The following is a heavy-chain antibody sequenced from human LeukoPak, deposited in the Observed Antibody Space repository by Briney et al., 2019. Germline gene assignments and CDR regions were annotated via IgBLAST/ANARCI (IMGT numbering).Heavy chain of an antibody. Sequence: ASVKVSCKASGYTFTSYDINWVRQATGQGLEWMGWMNPNSGNTGYAQKFQGRVTMTRSTSISTAYMELSSLRSEDTAVYYCARGLRPIFGVVQNDAFDIWGQGTMVTVSS. CDR1: GYTFTSYD. CDR3: ARGLRPIFGVVQNDAFDI. J-gene: IGHJ3*02. D-gene: IGHD3-3*01. V-gene: IGHV1-8*01. CDR2: MNPNSGNT.